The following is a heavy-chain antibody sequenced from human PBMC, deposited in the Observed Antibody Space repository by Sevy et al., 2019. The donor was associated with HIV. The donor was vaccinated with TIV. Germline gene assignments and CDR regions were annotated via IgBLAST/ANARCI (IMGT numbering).Heavy chain of an antibody. Sequence: SETLSLTCTVSGGSISSYYWSWIRQPPGKGLEWIGYIYYSGSNNYNPSLKSRVTMSVDTSKKQFSLQLNSVTAADTAVYYWARIIISGSLYYFDYWGLGSLVTVSS. CDR2: IYYSGSN. CDR3: ARIIISGSLYYFDY. D-gene: IGHD1-26*01. CDR1: GGSISSYY. V-gene: IGHV4-59*01. J-gene: IGHJ4*02.